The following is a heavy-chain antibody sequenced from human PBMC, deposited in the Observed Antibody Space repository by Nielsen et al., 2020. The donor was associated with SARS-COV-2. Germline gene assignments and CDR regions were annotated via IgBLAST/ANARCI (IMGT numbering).Heavy chain of an antibody. J-gene: IGHJ4*02. CDR2: INAGNGYT. CDR3: ARGGVNGWWDY. D-gene: IGHD6-19*01. V-gene: IGHV1-3*01. Sequence: SVQVSCKASGYRFTSYAIHWVRQAPGQGLESMGWINAGNGYTEYSQNFQGRVTITTDTSATTAYMEVRYLKSEDTAVFYCARGGVNGWWDYWGQGTLVTVSS. CDR1: GYRFTSYA.